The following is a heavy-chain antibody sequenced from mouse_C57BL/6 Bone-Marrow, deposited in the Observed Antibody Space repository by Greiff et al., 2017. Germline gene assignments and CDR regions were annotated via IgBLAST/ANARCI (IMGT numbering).Heavy chain of an antibody. CDR1: GYTFTSYW. CDR2: IYPGSGST. D-gene: IGHD1-1*01. J-gene: IGHJ3*01. Sequence: QVQLQQPGAELVKPGASVKMSCKASGYTFTSYWITWVKQRPGQGLEWIGDIYPGSGSTNYNETFKSKATLTVDTSSSTAYMQLSSLTSEDSAVYYCARGEYYGSSLAWFAYWGQGTLVTVSA. CDR3: ARGEYYGSSLAWFAY. V-gene: IGHV1-55*01.